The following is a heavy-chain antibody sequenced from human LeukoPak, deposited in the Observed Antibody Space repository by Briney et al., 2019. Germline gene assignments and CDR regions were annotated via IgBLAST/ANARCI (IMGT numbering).Heavy chain of an antibody. CDR3: VRLYYYDASRSPL. CDR1: APSTSIINSD. D-gene: IGHD3-22*01. J-gene: IGHJ4*02. CDR2: IYYTGRT. Sequence: SQNLSLTSTVSAPSTSIINSDCDRIRQTPGKGLDWIGNIYYTGRTYYNSSLNSRVTISVDASKNQVSLRLTSLTAADTAVYYCVRLYYYDASRSPLWRQGTLVIVSS. V-gene: IGHV4-39*01.